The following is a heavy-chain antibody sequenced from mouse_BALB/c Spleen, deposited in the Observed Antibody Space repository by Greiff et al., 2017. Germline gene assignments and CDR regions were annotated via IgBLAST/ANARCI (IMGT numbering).Heavy chain of an antibody. CDR3: AREKRELRWGFDY. CDR2: ISYSGST. Sequence: EVKLVESGPGLVKPSQSLSLTCTVTGYSITSDYAWNWIRQFPGNKLEWMGYISYSGSTSYNPSLKSRISITRDTSKNQFFLQLNSVTTEDTATYYCAREKRELRWGFDYWGQGTTLTVSS. V-gene: IGHV3-2*02. D-gene: IGHD1-1*01. CDR1: GYSITSDYA. J-gene: IGHJ2*01.